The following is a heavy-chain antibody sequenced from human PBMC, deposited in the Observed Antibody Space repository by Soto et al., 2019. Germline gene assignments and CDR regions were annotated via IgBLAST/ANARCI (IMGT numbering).Heavy chain of an antibody. Sequence: GGSLRLSCAASGFTFSDHYMDWVRQAPGKGLEWVGRTRNKANSYTTEYAASVKGRFTISRDDSKNTLYLQMNSLKTEDTAVYYCAREGVYYYCSGSYYNYYYYGMDVWGQGTTVTVSS. CDR2: TRNKANSYTT. CDR3: AREGVYYYCSGSYYNYYYYGMDV. CDR1: GFTFSDHY. J-gene: IGHJ6*02. D-gene: IGHD3-10*01. V-gene: IGHV3-72*01.